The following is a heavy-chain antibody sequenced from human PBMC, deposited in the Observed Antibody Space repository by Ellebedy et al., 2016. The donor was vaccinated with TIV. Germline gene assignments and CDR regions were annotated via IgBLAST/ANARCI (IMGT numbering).Heavy chain of an antibody. CDR3: VSSVSVDAFDL. V-gene: IGHV4-59*01. D-gene: IGHD3-10*01. CDR2: LYYTGST. Sequence: SETLSLTCAVSGGSLSDYYWTWIRQPPGKGLEWIGYLYYTGSTNYNPSLKSRVTISVNTPTNQFSLKLNSVTAEDTAVYYCVSSVSVDAFDLWGQGTMVTVSS. J-gene: IGHJ3*01. CDR1: GGSLSDYY.